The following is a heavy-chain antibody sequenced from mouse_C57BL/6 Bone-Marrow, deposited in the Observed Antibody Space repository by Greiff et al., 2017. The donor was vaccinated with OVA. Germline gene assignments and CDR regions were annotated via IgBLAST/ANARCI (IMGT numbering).Heavy chain of an antibody. CDR2: IYPRDGST. Sequence: QVQLKESGPELVKPGASVKLSCKASGYNFTSYDINWVKQRPGQGLEWIGWIYPRDGSTKYNEKVKGKATLTVDTSSSTAYMELHSLTSEDSAVYFCARRGWYYGSSWYFDVWGTGTTVTVSS. CDR3: ARRGWYYGSSWYFDV. V-gene: IGHV1-85*01. D-gene: IGHD1-1*01. CDR1: GYNFTSYD. J-gene: IGHJ1*03.